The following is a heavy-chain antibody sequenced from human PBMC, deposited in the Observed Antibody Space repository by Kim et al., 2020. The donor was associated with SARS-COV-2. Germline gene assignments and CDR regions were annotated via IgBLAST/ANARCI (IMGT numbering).Heavy chain of an antibody. CDR1: GGSISSGSYY. J-gene: IGHJ6*02. Sequence: SETLSLTCTVSGGSISSGSYYWSWIRQPAGKGLEWIGRIYTSGSTNYNPSLKSRVTISVDTSKNQFSLKLSSVTAADTAVYYCAREPPGPDYYGSGSYYYYYYYGMDVWGQGTTVTVSS. CDR3: AREPPGPDYYGSGSYYYYYYYGMDV. D-gene: IGHD3-10*01. CDR2: IYTSGST. V-gene: IGHV4-61*02.